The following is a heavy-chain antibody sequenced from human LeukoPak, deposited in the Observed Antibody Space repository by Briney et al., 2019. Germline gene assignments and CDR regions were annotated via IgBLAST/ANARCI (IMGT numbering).Heavy chain of an antibody. V-gene: IGHV3-23*01. CDR1: GFTFSSHA. Sequence: GGSLRLSCGASGFTFSSHAMTWVSQAPGKGPEWVSAISISGDTTYYADAVKGRFTISRDNSKNTVYLQMNSLRAEDTAVYYCANEIRPNDYWGQGTLVTVSS. J-gene: IGHJ4*02. CDR2: ISISGDTT. CDR3: ANEIRPNDY. D-gene: IGHD1-1*01.